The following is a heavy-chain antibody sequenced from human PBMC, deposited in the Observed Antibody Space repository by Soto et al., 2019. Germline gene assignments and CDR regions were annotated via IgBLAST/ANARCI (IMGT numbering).Heavy chain of an antibody. D-gene: IGHD1-1*01. J-gene: IGHJ4*02. CDR1: GGSVSSYY. CDR2: IYYSGST. Sequence: SETLSLTCTVSGGSVSSYYWSWIRKSPGKGLEWIGYIYYSGSTKYKPSLKSRVTISVDTSKNQFSLKLTSATAADTAVYYCARHSNLNDGLYYFDYWGLGALVTVSS. V-gene: IGHV4-59*08. CDR3: ARHSNLNDGLYYFDY.